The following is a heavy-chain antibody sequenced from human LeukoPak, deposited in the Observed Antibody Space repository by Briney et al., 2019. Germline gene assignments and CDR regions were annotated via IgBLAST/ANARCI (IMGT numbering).Heavy chain of an antibody. CDR3: AKRPYGSGSYSGYFDY. CDR1: GFTFSRHW. Sequence: GGSLRLSCATSGFTFSRHWMSWVRQAPGKGLEWVSAISGSGGSTYYADSVKGRFTISRDNSKNTLYLQMNSLRAEDTAVYYCAKRPYGSGSYSGYFDYWGQGTLVTVSS. J-gene: IGHJ4*02. CDR2: ISGSGGST. V-gene: IGHV3-23*01. D-gene: IGHD3-10*01.